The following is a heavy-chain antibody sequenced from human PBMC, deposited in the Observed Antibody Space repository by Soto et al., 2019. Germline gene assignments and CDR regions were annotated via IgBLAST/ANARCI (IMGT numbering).Heavy chain of an antibody. CDR2: INPKTGDT. J-gene: IGHJ4*02. Sequence: ASVKVSCKTSGYTFTGYYLNWVRRAPGRGLEWVGWINPKTGDTNNAQKFQGRVTMTTDTTISTGYMKLSGLKSDDTAVYYCVTGDHLVRWGQGTRVTVSS. CDR3: VTGDHLVR. CDR1: GYTFTGYY. V-gene: IGHV1-2*02. D-gene: IGHD6-6*01.